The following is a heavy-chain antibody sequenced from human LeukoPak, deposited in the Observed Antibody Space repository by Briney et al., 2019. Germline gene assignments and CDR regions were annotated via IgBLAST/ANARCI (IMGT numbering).Heavy chain of an antibody. CDR1: GFTFSSYD. CDR2: ISGSGGST. J-gene: IGHJ6*03. V-gene: IGHV3-23*01. Sequence: GGSLRLSCAASGFTFSSYDMSWVRQAPGKGLEWVSAISGSGGSTYYADSVKGRFTISRDNSKNTLYLQMNSLRAEDTAVYYCAKAVKGYYYYYMDVWGKGTTVTVSS. CDR3: AKAVKGYYYYYMDV.